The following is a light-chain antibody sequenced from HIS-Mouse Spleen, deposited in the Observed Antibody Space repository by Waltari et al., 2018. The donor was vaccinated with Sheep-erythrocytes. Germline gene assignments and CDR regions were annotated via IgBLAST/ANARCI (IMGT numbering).Light chain of an antibody. Sequence: SYELTQPPSVSVSPGQTARITCSGAALPKKYAYWYQQKSGQAPVLVSYEDSKRPPGIPERFSGASSGTMATLTISGAQVEDDADYYCYSTDSSGNHWVFGGGTKLTVL. CDR2: EDS. CDR1: ALPKKY. J-gene: IGLJ3*02. CDR3: YSTDSSGNHWV. V-gene: IGLV3-10*01.